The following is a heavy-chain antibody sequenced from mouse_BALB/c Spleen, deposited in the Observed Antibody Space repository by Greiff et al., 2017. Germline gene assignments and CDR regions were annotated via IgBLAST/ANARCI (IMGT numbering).Heavy chain of an antibody. V-gene: IGHV5-6-2*01. CDR3: ARHYYGSSHQAWFAY. Sequence: DVMLVESGGGLVKLGGSLKLSCAASGFTFSSYYMSWVRQTPEKRLELVAAINSNGGSTYYPDTVKGRFTISRDNAKNTLYLQMSSLKSEDTALYYCARHYYGSSHQAWFAYWGQGTLVTVSA. CDR2: INSNGGST. CDR1: GFTFSSYY. J-gene: IGHJ3*01. D-gene: IGHD1-1*01.